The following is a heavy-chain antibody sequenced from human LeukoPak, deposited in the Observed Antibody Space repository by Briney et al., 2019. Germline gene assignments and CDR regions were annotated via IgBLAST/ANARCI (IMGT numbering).Heavy chain of an antibody. V-gene: IGHV3-48*01. J-gene: IGHJ4*02. CDR1: GFTLSTYS. CDR3: ARDLGLEGY. D-gene: IGHD3/OR15-3a*01. Sequence: QAGGSLRLSCAASGFTLSTYSMNWVRQAPGKGLEWISYISRSSDTIYYADSVKGRFTICRDNAKNSLFLQMNSLRADDTAVYYCARDLGLEGYWGQGTLVTVSS. CDR2: ISRSSDTI.